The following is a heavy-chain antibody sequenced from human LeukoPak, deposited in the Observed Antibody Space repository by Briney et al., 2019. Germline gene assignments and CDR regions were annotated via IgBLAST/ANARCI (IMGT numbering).Heavy chain of an antibody. J-gene: IGHJ6*02. V-gene: IGHV1-69*04. D-gene: IGHD5-24*01. CDR1: GGTFSSYA. CDR2: IIPILGIA. Sequence: SVKVSCKASGGTFSSYAISWVRQAPGQGLEWMGRIIPILGIANYAQKFQGRVTITADKSTSTAYMELSSLRSEDTAVYYCARENKAERWPGSYYYGTDVWGQGTTVTVSS. CDR3: ARENKAERWPGSYYYGTDV.